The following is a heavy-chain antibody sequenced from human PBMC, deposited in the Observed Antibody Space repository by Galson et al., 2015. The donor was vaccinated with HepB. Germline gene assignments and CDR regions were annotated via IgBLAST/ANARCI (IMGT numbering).Heavy chain of an antibody. CDR2: ISGGGGWT. D-gene: IGHD3-9*01. J-gene: IGHJ4*02. V-gene: IGHV3-23*01. CDR1: GFTFSSYA. Sequence: SLRLSCAGSGFTFSSYAMNWVRQAPGKGLEWVSSISGGGGWTFYADSVKGRFSISRDNSKNTLYLQMNSLRAGDTAVYYCAKGALNYYDALTGYYWLVDNWGQGTLVTVSS. CDR3: AKGALNYYDALTGYYWLVDN.